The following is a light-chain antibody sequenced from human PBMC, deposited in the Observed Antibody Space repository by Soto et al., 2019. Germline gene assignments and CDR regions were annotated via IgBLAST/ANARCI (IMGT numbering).Light chain of an antibody. Sequence: QSVLTQPPAVSGAPGQRVTISCTRSASNIGAGYDVHWYQQLPGAAPKLLIYGNNNRPSGVPDRFSGSKSGTSASLAITGLQAEDEADYYCQSYDNNLRIFGGATKLTVL. V-gene: IGLV1-40*01. CDR2: GNN. CDR3: QSYDNNLRI. J-gene: IGLJ2*01. CDR1: ASNIGAGYD.